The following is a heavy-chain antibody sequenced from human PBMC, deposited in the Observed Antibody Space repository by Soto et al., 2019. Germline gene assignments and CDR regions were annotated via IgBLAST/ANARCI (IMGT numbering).Heavy chain of an antibody. V-gene: IGHV5-51*01. CDR2: SYPGDSDT. J-gene: IGHJ6*01. CDR1: GYRFSTYW. D-gene: IGHD3-3*01. CDR3: ERRGGRVDAGKWRQ. Sequence: PGESLKISFKASGYRFSTYWIGWVRQRPGKGTEWMTISYPGDSDTKENPSFQGQVTISADKSSNTDHLQWRSLTTSDTAIHHCERRGGRVDAGKWRQWGQGDPVTVAS.